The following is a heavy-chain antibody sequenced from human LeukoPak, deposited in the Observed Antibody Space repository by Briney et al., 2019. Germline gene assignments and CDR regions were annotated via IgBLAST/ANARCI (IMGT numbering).Heavy chain of an antibody. J-gene: IGHJ3*02. Sequence: ASVTVSCKASGYTFTSYYMHWVRQAPGQGLEWMGIINPSGGSTNYAQKFQGRVTMTRDTSTSTVYMELSSLRSEDTAVYYCASGGGGYCGGDCYPDAFDIWGQGTMVTVSS. CDR1: GYTFTSYY. CDR3: ASGGGGYCGGDCYPDAFDI. V-gene: IGHV1-46*01. D-gene: IGHD2-21*02. CDR2: INPSGGST.